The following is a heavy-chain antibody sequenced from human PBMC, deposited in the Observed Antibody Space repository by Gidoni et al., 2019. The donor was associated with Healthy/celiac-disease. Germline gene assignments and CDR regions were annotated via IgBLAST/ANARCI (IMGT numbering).Heavy chain of an antibody. Sequence: QVQLQQWGAGLLKPSETLSLTCAVSGGSFSGYYWSWIRQPPGKGLEWIGEINHSGSTNYNPSLKSRVTISVDTSKNQFSLKLSSVTAADTAVYYCARGLKRSMVRGAHYNWFDPWGQGTLVTVSS. D-gene: IGHD3-10*01. J-gene: IGHJ5*02. CDR2: INHSGST. V-gene: IGHV4-34*01. CDR3: ARGLKRSMVRGAHYNWFDP. CDR1: GGSFSGYY.